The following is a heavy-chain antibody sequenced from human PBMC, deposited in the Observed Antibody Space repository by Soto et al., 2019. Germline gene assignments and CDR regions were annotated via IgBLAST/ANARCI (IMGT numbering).Heavy chain of an antibody. CDR1: GFTFSSFA. Sequence: GGSLRLSCTASGFTFSSFAMSWVRQAPGKGLEWVSSISASVGNTYYIDSVKGRFTISRANSVNTLYLQMNSLRADDTALYYCVKAQGSGGWRGGGFFDSWGQGTVVTVSS. CDR2: ISASVGNT. D-gene: IGHD6-19*01. CDR3: VKAQGSGGWRGGGFFDS. V-gene: IGHV3-23*01. J-gene: IGHJ4*02.